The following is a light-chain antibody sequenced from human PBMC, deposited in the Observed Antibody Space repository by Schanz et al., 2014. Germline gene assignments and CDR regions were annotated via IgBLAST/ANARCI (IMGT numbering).Light chain of an antibody. V-gene: IGLV2-8*01. J-gene: IGLJ2*01. CDR1: SSDVGGYNS. Sequence: QSALTQPPSASGSPKQSVSISCTGTSSDVGGYNSVSWYQQHPGKAPKLMIYEVTKRPSGVPDRFSGSKSANTASLTVSGHTAEDEDDYYCSSYAGRNGVLFGGGTKLTVL. CDR2: EVT. CDR3: SSYAGRNGVL.